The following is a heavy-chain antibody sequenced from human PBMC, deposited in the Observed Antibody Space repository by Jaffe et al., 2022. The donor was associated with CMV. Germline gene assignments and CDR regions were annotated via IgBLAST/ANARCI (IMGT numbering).Heavy chain of an antibody. Sequence: EVQLVESGGGLVKPGGSLRLSCAASGFTFSNAWMSWVRQAPGKGLEWVGRIKSKTDGGTTDYAAPVKGRFTISRDDSKNTLYLQMNSLKTEDTAVYYCTTDTPVRAGSGYYWRAFDIWGQGTMVTVSS. CDR1: GFTFSNAW. CDR3: TTDTPVRAGSGYYWRAFDI. V-gene: IGHV3-15*01. D-gene: IGHD3-22*01. J-gene: IGHJ3*02. CDR2: IKSKTDGGTT.